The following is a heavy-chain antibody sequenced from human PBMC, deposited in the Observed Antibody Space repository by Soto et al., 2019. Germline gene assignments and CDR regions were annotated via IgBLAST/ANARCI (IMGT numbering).Heavy chain of an antibody. CDR3: AKVRYSSPMGYYYGMDV. V-gene: IGHV1-69*01. J-gene: IGHJ6*02. Sequence: QAQLEQSGGEVKKPGSSVKVSCKASRVAFSKFIVTWVRQAPGLGLEWVGGIIPIFGTANYAQKFQGRVTITADECTSTSYMEVNNLRSEDTAVYYCAKVRYSSPMGYYYGMDVWGQGTTVTVSS. D-gene: IGHD6-19*01. CDR2: IIPIFGTA. CDR1: RVAFSKFI.